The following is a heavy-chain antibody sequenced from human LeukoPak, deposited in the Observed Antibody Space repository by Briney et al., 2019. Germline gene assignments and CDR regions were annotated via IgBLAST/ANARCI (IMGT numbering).Heavy chain of an antibody. CDR1: GYTFTGYY. V-gene: IGHV1-2*02. J-gene: IGHJ4*02. Sequence: ASVKVSCKASGYTFTGYYMHWVRQAPGKGLEWMGWINPNSGGTNYAQKFQGRVTMTRDTSISTAYMELSRLRSDDTAVYYCASPSGGDRSGFDYWGQGTLVSVSS. CDR3: ASPSGGDRSGFDY. D-gene: IGHD6-19*01. CDR2: INPNSGGT.